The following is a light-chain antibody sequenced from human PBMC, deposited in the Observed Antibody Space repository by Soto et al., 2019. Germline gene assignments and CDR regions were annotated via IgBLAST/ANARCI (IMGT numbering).Light chain of an antibody. Sequence: EIVLTQSPGTLSLSPGERATLSCMASQSVSCSYLAWYQQKPGQAPRLLIYGASSRATGIPDRFSGSGSGTDFTLTISRLEPEDFAVYYCQQYGGSPFTFGPGTKVDIK. CDR3: QQYGGSPFT. CDR2: GAS. CDR1: QSVSCSY. V-gene: IGKV3-20*01. J-gene: IGKJ3*01.